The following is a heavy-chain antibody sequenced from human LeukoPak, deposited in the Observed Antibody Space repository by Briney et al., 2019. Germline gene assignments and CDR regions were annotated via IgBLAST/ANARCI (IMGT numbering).Heavy chain of an antibody. J-gene: IGHJ4*02. CDR1: GGSISRGSYY. D-gene: IGHD3-22*01. Sequence: SQTLSLTCTVSGGSISRGSYYWNWIRQPAGKGLEWIGYIYYSGSTNYNPSLKSRVTISVDTSKNQFSLKLSSVTAADTAVYYCARGALDSSGYYGFDYWGQGTLVTVSS. V-gene: IGHV4-61*10. CDR2: IYYSGST. CDR3: ARGALDSSGYYGFDY.